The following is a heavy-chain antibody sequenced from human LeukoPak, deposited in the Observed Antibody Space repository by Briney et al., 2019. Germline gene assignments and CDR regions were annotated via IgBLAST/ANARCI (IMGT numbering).Heavy chain of an antibody. J-gene: IGHJ4*02. CDR2: IHTSGST. Sequence: SETLSLTCTVSGGSITSYYWSWIRQPAGKGLEWIGRIHTSGSTNYNPSLKSRVTMSVDTSKNQFSLKLSSVTAADTAVYYCARVRSPGYYFDYWGQGTLVTVSS. D-gene: IGHD3-10*01. CDR1: GGSITSYY. V-gene: IGHV4-4*07. CDR3: ARVRSPGYYFDY.